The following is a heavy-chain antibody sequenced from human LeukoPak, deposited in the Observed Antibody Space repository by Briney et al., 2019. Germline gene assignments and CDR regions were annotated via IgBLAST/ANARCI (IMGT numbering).Heavy chain of an antibody. CDR3: ASGSYYLDPDAFDI. J-gene: IGHJ3*02. V-gene: IGHV4-61*10. CDR1: GGSISSGSYY. Sequence: TSETLSLTCTVSGGSISSGSYYWSWIRQPAGKGLEWIGYIYYSGSTNYNPSLKSRVTISVDTSKNQFSLKLSSVTAADTAVYYCASGSYYLDPDAFDIWGQGTMVTVSS. CDR2: IYYSGST. D-gene: IGHD3-10*01.